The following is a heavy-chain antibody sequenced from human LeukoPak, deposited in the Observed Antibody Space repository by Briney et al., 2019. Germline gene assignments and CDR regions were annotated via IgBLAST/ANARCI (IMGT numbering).Heavy chain of an antibody. Sequence: GGSLRLSCAASGFTFSSYSMNWVRQAPGKGLEWVSSISSSSSYIYYADSVKGRFTISRDNAKKSLYLQMNSLRAEDTAVYYCARVVPAAYDAFDIWGQGTMVTVSS. J-gene: IGHJ3*02. CDR1: GFTFSSYS. CDR3: ARVVPAAYDAFDI. D-gene: IGHD2-2*01. CDR2: ISSSSSYI. V-gene: IGHV3-21*01.